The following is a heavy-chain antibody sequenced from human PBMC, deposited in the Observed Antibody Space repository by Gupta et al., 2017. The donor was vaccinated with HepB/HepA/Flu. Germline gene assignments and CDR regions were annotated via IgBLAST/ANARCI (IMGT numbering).Heavy chain of an antibody. Sequence: QVQLVQSGAEVKRPGSSVKVSCKAPGCTFRRLAISWVRQAPGQGLEWMGGITPIFGTTKYIEKFQGRVTITADESTSTAYMELKGLRSEDTAVYYCASIAAAGYYYMDVWGNGTSVTLSS. J-gene: IGHJ6*03. CDR1: GCTFRRLA. CDR2: ITPIFGTT. CDR3: ASIAAAGYYYMDV. V-gene: IGHV1-69*01. D-gene: IGHD6-13*01.